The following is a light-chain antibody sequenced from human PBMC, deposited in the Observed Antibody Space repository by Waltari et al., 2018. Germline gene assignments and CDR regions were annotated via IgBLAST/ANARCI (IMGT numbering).Light chain of an antibody. V-gene: IGKV3-15*01. CDR2: GAS. J-gene: IGKJ2*01. CDR1: QSVSSS. CDR3: QQYYSSPYT. Sequence: EIVMTQSPATLSVSPGERATLSCRASQSVSSSLGWYQQKPGQAPRLLIHGASTRATGIPARFSGSGSGTEFTLTISSLQSEDVAVYYCQQYYSSPYTFGQGTKLEIK.